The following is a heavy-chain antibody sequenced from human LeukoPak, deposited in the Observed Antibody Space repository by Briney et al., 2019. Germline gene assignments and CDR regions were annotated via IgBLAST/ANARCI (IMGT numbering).Heavy chain of an antibody. D-gene: IGHD5-24*01. J-gene: IGHJ4*02. V-gene: IGHV3-23*01. CDR2: ISGSGGNT. CDR1: GFTFNNYA. Sequence: GGTLRLSCGASGFTFNNYAMSWVRQAPVKGLEWVSGISGSGGNTYYADSVKGRFTISRDNSKNTLYLQMNSLRAEDTAVYYCANLLSRDGYNFGYWGQGTLVTVSS. CDR3: ANLLSRDGYNFGY.